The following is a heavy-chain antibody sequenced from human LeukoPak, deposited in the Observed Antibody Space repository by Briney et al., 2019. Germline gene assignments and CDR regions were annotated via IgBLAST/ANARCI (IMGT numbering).Heavy chain of an antibody. D-gene: IGHD5-12*01. CDR2: IYHSGST. Sequence: SETLSLTCTVSGGSISSGSYSWSCIRQPPGKGLDWIGYIYHSGSTFYNPSLTSRVTISVDRSKNQFSLKLSSVTAADTAVYYCARVIVATNWFDPWGQGTLVTVSS. CDR3: ARVIVATNWFDP. J-gene: IGHJ5*02. CDR1: GGSISSGSYS. V-gene: IGHV4-30-2*01.